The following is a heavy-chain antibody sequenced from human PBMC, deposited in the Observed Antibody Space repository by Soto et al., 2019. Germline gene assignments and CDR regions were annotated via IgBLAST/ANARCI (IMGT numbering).Heavy chain of an antibody. CDR1: GFSFTNAW. CDR2: IKSKTDGGTT. V-gene: IGHV3-15*01. J-gene: IGHJ4*02. D-gene: IGHD5-18*01. CDR3: TTCEVATATGPFDY. Sequence: GGSLRLSCAVSGFSFTNAWMSWVRQAPGKGLEWVGHIKSKTDGGTTDYAAPVRGRFTISGDDSKNTLYLQMDSLRTDDTAVYYCTTCEVATATGPFDYWGQGTLVTVSS.